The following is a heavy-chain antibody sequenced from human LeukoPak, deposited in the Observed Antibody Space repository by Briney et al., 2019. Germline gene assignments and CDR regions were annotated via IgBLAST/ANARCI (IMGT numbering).Heavy chain of an antibody. J-gene: IGHJ3*01. CDR1: GYTFTGYY. CDR3: ARVSDYGALRL. Sequence: GASVKVSCKASGYTFTGYYMHWVRQAPGQGLEWMGWISAYNGNTNYAQKLQGRVTMTTDTSTSTAYMELRSLRSDDTAVYYCARVSDYGALRLWGQGTMVTVSS. D-gene: IGHD4-17*01. V-gene: IGHV1-18*04. CDR2: ISAYNGNT.